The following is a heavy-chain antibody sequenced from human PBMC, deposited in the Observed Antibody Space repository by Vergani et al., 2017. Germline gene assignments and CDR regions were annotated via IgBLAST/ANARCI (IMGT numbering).Heavy chain of an antibody. V-gene: IGHV3-33*01. CDR3: VREGAYCGSTTWRNPCNGYYYHMDV. Sequence: QVQLVESGGGVVQPGRSLRLSCTSSGFTFSTYAMHWVRQAPGKGLEWVAIIYYDGSKKYYADSVKGRFTISRDNSRNTLDLLMSSLRAEDTAIYYCVREGAYCGSTTWRNPCNGYYYHMDVGGEGTTVTVSS. D-gene: IGHD2-21*01. CDR2: IYYDGSKK. J-gene: IGHJ6*03. CDR1: GFTFSTYA.